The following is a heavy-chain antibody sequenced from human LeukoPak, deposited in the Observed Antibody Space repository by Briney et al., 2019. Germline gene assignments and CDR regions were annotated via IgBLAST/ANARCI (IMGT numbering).Heavy chain of an antibody. CDR2: IYPGDSDT. CDR1: GYSFTSYW. Sequence: GESLQIACKGSGYSFTSYWIAWVRQMPGKGLEWMGIIYPGDSDTRYSPSFQGQVTMSAAKSISTAYLQWSSLKASDTAMYYCARQSITMFRRPNDLGYWGQGTLVTVSS. J-gene: IGHJ4*02. V-gene: IGHV5-51*01. D-gene: IGHD3-10*01. CDR3: ARQSITMFRRPNDLGY.